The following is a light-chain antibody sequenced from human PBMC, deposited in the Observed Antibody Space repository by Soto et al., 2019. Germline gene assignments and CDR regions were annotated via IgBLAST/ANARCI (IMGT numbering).Light chain of an antibody. CDR1: QSISGY. J-gene: IGKJ5*01. Sequence: DIQVTQSPSSLSASVGDRVTISCRASQSISGYLNWYQQKPGKAPNLLIFDASSLQSGVPSRFSGRGSVAEYTLTISSLQPEDFSTYFCQHSYSNFPITFGQGTRLEIK. CDR3: QHSYSNFPIT. CDR2: DAS. V-gene: IGKV1-39*01.